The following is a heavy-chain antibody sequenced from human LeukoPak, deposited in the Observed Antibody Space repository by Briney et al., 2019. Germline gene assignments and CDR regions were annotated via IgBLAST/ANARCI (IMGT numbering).Heavy chain of an antibody. D-gene: IGHD3-3*01. CDR2: IYYSGSA. J-gene: IGHJ4*02. CDR3: ARVNGFGVVTLV. CDR1: GGSIRSSRYY. V-gene: IGHV4-39*07. Sequence: SETLSLTCTVSGGSIRSSRYYWGWIRQPPGKGLEWIGSIYYSGSAYYNPSLKSRVTISVDTSKNQFSLKLSSVTAADTAVYYCARVNGFGVVTLVWGQGTLVTVSS.